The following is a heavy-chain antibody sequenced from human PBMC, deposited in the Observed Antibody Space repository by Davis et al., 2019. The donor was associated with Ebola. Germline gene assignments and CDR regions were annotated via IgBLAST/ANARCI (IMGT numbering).Heavy chain of an antibody. Sequence: MPSETLSLTCTVSGGSISSGGYYWSWIRQHPGKGLEWIGYIYYSGSTYYNPSLKSRVTISVDTSKNQFSLKLSSVTAADTAVYYCARGWLVRIKSGSYNWFDPWGQGTLVTVSS. CDR3: ARGWLVRIKSGSYNWFDP. CDR2: IYYSGST. CDR1: GGSISSGGYY. J-gene: IGHJ5*02. V-gene: IGHV4-31*03. D-gene: IGHD3-3*01.